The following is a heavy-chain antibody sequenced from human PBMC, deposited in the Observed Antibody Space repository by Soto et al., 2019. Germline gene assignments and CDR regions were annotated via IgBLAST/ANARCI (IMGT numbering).Heavy chain of an antibody. Sequence: QVQLQEAGPGLVKPSGTLSLTCAVSGDSINNSHWWSWVRQTPGKGLEWLGATYHSGTTNYNPSLKTRVTISIDKSKNQFSLKMNSVTAADTAVYYCAREVNSSPARGPNWFDPWGQGTLVTFSS. CDR2: TYHSGTT. CDR3: AREVNSSPARGPNWFDP. J-gene: IGHJ5*02. D-gene: IGHD6-13*01. V-gene: IGHV4-4*02. CDR1: GDSINNSHW.